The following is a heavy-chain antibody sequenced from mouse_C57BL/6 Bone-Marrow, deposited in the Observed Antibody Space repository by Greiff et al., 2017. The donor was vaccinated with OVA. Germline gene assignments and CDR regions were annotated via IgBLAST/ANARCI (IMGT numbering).Heavy chain of an antibody. CDR3: ARGYNDYPFAY. V-gene: IGHV5-15*01. CDR1: GFTFSDYG. CDR2: ISNLAYSI. J-gene: IGHJ3*01. Sequence: EVQGVESGGGLVQPGGSLKLSCAASGFTFSDYGMAWVRQAPRKGPEWVAFISNLAYSIYYADTVTGRFTISRENAKNTLYLEMSSLRSEDTAMYYCARGYNDYPFAYWGQGTLVTVSA. D-gene: IGHD2-4*01.